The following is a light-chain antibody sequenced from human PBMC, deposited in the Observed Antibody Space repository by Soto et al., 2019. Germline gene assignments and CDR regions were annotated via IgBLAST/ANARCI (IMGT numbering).Light chain of an antibody. J-gene: IGKJ4*01. V-gene: IGKV1-12*01. Sequence: DIQMTQSPSSVSASVGDRVTITCRASQDIGSWLAWYQQKPGTAPKLLIYAASKLQFGVPSRFSGSGSGTDFTLTSSSLQAEDFATYYCQQDNRFPPFGGGTKVEIK. CDR1: QDIGSW. CDR3: QQDNRFPP. CDR2: AAS.